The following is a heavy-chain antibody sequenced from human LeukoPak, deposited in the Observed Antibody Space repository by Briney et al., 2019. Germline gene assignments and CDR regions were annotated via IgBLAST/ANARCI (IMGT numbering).Heavy chain of an antibody. CDR1: DGSISSDNYY. D-gene: IGHD2/OR15-2a*01. CDR3: ARDIFRSRDAFDI. J-gene: IGHJ3*02. V-gene: IGHV4-39*07. Sequence: SETLSLTCSVSDGSISSDNYYWGWIRQPPGKGLDWIGSIYYSGSTYYNPSLKSRVTISVDTSKNQFSLKLSSVTAADTAVYYCARDIFRSRDAFDIWGQGTMVTVSS. CDR2: IYYSGST.